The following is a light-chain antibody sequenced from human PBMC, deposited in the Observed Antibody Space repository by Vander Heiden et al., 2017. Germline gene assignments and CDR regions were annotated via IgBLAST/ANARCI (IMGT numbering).Light chain of an antibody. Sequence: DIQMTQSPSTMSASVGDRVTITCRASQSISTWLAWYQQKPGKAPKLLIYKASSLESGVPSRFGGSGSGTEFTLTISSLQPDDFATYYCQKYNSYSWTFGQGTKVEIK. CDR2: KAS. CDR3: QKYNSYSWT. J-gene: IGKJ1*01. CDR1: QSISTW. V-gene: IGKV1-5*03.